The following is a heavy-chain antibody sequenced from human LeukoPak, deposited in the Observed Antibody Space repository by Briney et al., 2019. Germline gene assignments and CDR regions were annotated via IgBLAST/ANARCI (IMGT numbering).Heavy chain of an antibody. V-gene: IGHV4-34*01. CDR1: GGSFSGYY. J-gene: IGHJ4*02. CDR3: ARVGGGVGTSSSWDHLDY. CDR2: INHSGST. Sequence: SETLSLTCAVYGGSFSGYYWSWIRQPPGKGLEWIGEINHSGSTNYNPSLKSRVTISIDTPKNQFSLKLNSVTAADTAVYYCARVGGGVGTSSSWDHLDYWGQGTLVTVSS. D-gene: IGHD6-13*01.